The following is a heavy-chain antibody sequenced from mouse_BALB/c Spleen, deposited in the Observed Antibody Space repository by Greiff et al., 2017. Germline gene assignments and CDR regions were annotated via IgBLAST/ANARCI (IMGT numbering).Heavy chain of an antibody. CDR1: GYTFTDYN. Sequence: EVKLMESGPELVKPGASVKISCKASGYTFTDYNMHWVKQSHGKSLEWIGYIYPYNGGTGYNQKFKSKATLTVDNSSSTAYMELRILTSEDSAVYYCAREYYYGSSYVGYWGQGTTLTVSS. J-gene: IGHJ2*01. CDR2: IYPYNGGT. D-gene: IGHD1-1*01. CDR3: AREYYYGSSYVGY. V-gene: IGHV1S29*02.